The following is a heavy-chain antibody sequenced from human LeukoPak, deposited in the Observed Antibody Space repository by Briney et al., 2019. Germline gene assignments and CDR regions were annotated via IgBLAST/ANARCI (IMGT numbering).Heavy chain of an antibody. CDR1: GFTFSSYS. J-gene: IGHJ4*02. D-gene: IGHD4-17*01. V-gene: IGHV3-21*01. Sequence: GGSLRLSCAASGFTFSSYSMNWVRQAPGKGLEWVSSISSSSSYIYYADSVKGRFTISRGNAKNSLYLQMNSLRAEDTAVYYCARDQSTNYGDVVGFDYWGQGTLVTVSS. CDR2: ISSSSSYI. CDR3: ARDQSTNYGDVVGFDY.